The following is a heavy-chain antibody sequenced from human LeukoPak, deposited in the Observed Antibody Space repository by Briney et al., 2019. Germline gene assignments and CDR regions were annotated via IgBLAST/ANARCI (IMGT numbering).Heavy chain of an antibody. CDR2: ISAYNGNT. J-gene: IGHJ1*01. D-gene: IGHD2-2*01. Sequence: ASVKVSCKASGYTFINYGITWVRQAPGQGLEWMVWISAYNGNTNYAQKLQDRVTMTTDTSTSTAYMELRSLRSDDTAVYYCVRERYCSPTSCYTVSEYLQHWGQGTLVIVFS. CDR3: VRERYCSPTSCYTVSEYLQH. CDR1: GYTFINYG. V-gene: IGHV1-18*01.